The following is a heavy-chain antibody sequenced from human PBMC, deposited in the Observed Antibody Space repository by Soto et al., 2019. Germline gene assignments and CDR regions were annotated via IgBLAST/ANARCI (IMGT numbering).Heavy chain of an antibody. Sequence: PGGSLRLSCAASGFTFDDYAMHWVRQAPGKGLEWVSLISWDGGSTYYADSVKGRFTISRDNSKNSLYLQMNSPRAEDTALYYCAKGGAAARPDYYYGMDVWGQGTTVTVSS. CDR2: ISWDGGST. V-gene: IGHV3-43D*04. D-gene: IGHD6-13*01. CDR3: AKGGAAARPDYYYGMDV. J-gene: IGHJ6*02. CDR1: GFTFDDYA.